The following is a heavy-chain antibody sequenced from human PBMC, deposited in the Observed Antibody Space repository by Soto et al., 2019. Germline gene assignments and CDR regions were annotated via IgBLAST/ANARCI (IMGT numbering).Heavy chain of an antibody. CDR1: GFTFSNYA. V-gene: IGHV3-23*01. CDR2: ISGSGGST. CDR3: AKGPYHYDSALNFDN. J-gene: IGHJ4*02. D-gene: IGHD3-22*01. Sequence: PVGSLRLSSSASGFTFSNYAMRWGRQAPGKGLEWVSAISGSGGSTYYADSVKDRFTISRDNSKNTVYLQMNSLRDEDTAVYFCAKGPYHYDSALNFDNWGRGTLVTVS.